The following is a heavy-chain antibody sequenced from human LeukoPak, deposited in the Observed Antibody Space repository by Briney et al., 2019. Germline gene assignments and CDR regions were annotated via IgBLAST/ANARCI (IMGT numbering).Heavy chain of an antibody. Sequence: SVKVSCKASGGTFSSYAISWVRQAPGQGLEWMGRIIPILGIANYAQKFQGRVTITADKSTSTAYMELSSLRSEDTAVYYCADGYYYDSSGYLSHSFDYWGPGTLVTVSS. CDR2: IIPILGIA. CDR3: ADGYYYDSSGYLSHSFDY. CDR1: GGTFSSYA. D-gene: IGHD3-22*01. J-gene: IGHJ4*02. V-gene: IGHV1-69*04.